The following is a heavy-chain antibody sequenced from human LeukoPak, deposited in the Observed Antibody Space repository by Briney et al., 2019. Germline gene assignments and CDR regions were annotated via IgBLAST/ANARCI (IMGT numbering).Heavy chain of an antibody. Sequence: ASVKVSCKASGGTFSSYANSWVRQAPGQGLEWMGGIIPIFGTANYAQKFQGRVTITADESTSTAYMELSSLRSEDTAVYYCAREIDHSTGYYYYYGMDVWGQGTTVTVSS. J-gene: IGHJ6*02. CDR3: AREIDHSTGYYYYYGMDV. V-gene: IGHV1-69*13. D-gene: IGHD4-11*01. CDR2: IIPIFGTA. CDR1: GGTFSSYA.